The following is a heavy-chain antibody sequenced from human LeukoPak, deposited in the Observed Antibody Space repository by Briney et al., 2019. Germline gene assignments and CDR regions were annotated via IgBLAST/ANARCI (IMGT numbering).Heavy chain of an antibody. V-gene: IGHV3-23*01. J-gene: IGHJ4*02. D-gene: IGHD1-26*01. CDR2: ISGSGGST. CDR1: GFTFSSYA. CDR3: ARSQPIVGATVLFDY. Sequence: GGSLRLSCAASGFTFSSYAMSWVRQAPGKGLEWVSAISGSGGSTYYADSVKGRFTISRDNSKNTLYLQMNSLRAEGTAVYYCARSQPIVGATVLFDYWGQGTLVTVSS.